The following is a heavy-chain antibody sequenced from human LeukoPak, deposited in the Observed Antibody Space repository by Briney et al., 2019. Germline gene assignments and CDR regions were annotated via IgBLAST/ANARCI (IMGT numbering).Heavy chain of an antibody. CDR1: GGSIGSYY. Sequence: SETLSLTCTVSGGSIGSYYWSWIRQPPGKGLEWIGYIYYSGSTNCNPSLKSRVTISVDTSKNQFSLKLSSVTAADTAVYYCARSSGGWYHQRGPFDYWGQGTLVTVSS. V-gene: IGHV4-59*08. CDR3: ARSSGGWYHQRGPFDY. CDR2: IYYSGST. D-gene: IGHD6-19*01. J-gene: IGHJ4*02.